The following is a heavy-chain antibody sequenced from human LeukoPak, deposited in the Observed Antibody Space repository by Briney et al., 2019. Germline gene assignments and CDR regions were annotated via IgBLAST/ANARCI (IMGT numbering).Heavy chain of an antibody. CDR1: GFTFSSYW. Sequence: PGGSLRLSCAASGFTFSSYWMHWVRQAPGKGLEWVGRIESKTDGGTTDYAAPVKGRFTISRDDSKNTQYLQMNSLKTEDTAVYYCSTLAYCSGGRCYGFDYWGQGALVTVSS. D-gene: IGHD2-15*01. V-gene: IGHV3-15*04. CDR2: IESKTDGGTT. CDR3: STLAYCSGGRCYGFDY. J-gene: IGHJ4*02.